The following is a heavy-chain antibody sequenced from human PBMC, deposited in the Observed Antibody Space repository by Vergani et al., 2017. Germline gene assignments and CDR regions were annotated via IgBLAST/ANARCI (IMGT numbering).Heavy chain of an antibody. V-gene: IGHV1-69*01. D-gene: IGHD1-1*01. CDR2: IIPIFGTA. J-gene: IGHJ6*03. CDR1: GYTFTSYY. Sequence: QVQLVQSGAEVKKPGSSVKVSCKASGYTFTSYYMHWVRQAPGQGLEWMGGIIPIFGTANYAQKFQGRVTITADESTSTAYMELSSLRSEDTAVYYCARDKLERDYYYMDVWGKGTTVTVSS. CDR3: ARDKLERDYYYMDV.